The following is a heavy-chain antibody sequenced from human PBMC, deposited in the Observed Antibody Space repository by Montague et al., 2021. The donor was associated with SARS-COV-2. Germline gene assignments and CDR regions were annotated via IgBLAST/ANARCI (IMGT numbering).Heavy chain of an antibody. CDR3: ARIPVGSKYYFDF. CDR1: GDSVSRNSAA. J-gene: IGHJ4*02. Sequence: CAISGDSVSRNSAALNWIRQSPSRGLEWLGRTYYRSKWYNDYAESVKSRITIDPDTSKHQFSLHLNSVTPEDTAVYYCARIPVGSKYYFDFWGQGTLVTVSS. CDR2: TYYRSKWYN. D-gene: IGHD2-2*01. V-gene: IGHV6-1*01.